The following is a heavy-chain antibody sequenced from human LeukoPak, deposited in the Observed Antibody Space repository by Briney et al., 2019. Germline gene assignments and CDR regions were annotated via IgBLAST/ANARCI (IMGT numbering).Heavy chain of an antibody. CDR1: GYTFNRYG. D-gene: IGHD1-26*01. J-gene: IGHJ4*02. CDR2: ISGSNGNT. CDR3: ARAGRGTYYYFDY. V-gene: IGHV1-18*01. Sequence: GASVKVSCKTSGYTFNRYGVAWVRQAPGQGLEWVGWISGSNGNTNYARKLQGRVTMTTDTATSTAYMELRSLTSDDTAMYYCARAGRGTYYYFDYWGQGTLVTVSS.